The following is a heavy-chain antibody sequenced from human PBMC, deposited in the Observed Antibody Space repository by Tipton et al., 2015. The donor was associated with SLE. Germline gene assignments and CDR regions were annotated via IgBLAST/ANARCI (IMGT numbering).Heavy chain of an antibody. CDR2: IYYSGST. CDR3: ARGAYYGSGAAEYFQH. Sequence: LRLSCTVSGGSISSHYWSWIRQPPGKGLEWIGYIYYSGSTNYNPSLKSRVTISVDTSKNQFSLKLSSVTAADTAVYYCARGAYYGSGAAEYFQHWGQGTLVTVSS. D-gene: IGHD3-10*01. J-gene: IGHJ1*01. V-gene: IGHV4-59*11. CDR1: GGSISSHY.